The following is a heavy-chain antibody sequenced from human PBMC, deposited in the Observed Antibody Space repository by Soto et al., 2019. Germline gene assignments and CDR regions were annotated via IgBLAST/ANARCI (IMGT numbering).Heavy chain of an antibody. CDR3: ARLLLSRVDFDP. J-gene: IGHJ5*02. Sequence: GESLKISCKGSGYSFTSYWISWVRQVPGKGLEWMGRIDPSDSYTNYSPSFQGHVTISADKSTSTAYLQWSSLKASDTAMYYCARLLLSRVDFDPWGQGTLVTVSS. V-gene: IGHV5-10-1*01. D-gene: IGHD3-16*02. CDR2: IDPSDSYT. CDR1: GYSFTSYW.